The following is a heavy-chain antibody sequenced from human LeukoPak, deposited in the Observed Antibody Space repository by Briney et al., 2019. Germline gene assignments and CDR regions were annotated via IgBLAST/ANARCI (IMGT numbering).Heavy chain of an antibody. CDR3: ARSGYYYGSGSYWFDP. CDR1: GGSVSSSRYY. D-gene: IGHD3-10*01. J-gene: IGHJ5*02. CDR2: IYHSGST. Sequence: SETLSLTCPVSGGSVSSSRYYWGWIRQPPGKGLEWIGSIYHSGSTYYNPSLKSRVTISVDTSKNQFSLKLSSVTAADTAVCYCARSGYYYGSGSYWFDPWARESWSPSPQ. V-gene: IGHV4-39*07.